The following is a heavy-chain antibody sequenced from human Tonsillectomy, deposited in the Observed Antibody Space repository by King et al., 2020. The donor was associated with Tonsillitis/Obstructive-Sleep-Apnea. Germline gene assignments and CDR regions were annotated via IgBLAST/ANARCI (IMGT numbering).Heavy chain of an antibody. CDR2: ISYSGST. CDR3: AAQTLDFWSGNYYFDY. CDR1: GGSGGSISTYY. V-gene: IGHV4-59*01. D-gene: IGHD3-3*01. J-gene: IGHJ4*02. Sequence: QLQESGPRLVKPSETLSVTCTVSGGSGGSISTYYWSWIRQPPGKGLEWIGSISYSGSTNYNPSLKSRVTISVDTSKNQFSLKLSSVTAADTASYYCAAQTLDFWSGNYYFDYWGQGTLVTVSS.